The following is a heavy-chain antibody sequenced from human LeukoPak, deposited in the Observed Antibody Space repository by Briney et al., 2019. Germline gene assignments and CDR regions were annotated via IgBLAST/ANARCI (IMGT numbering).Heavy chain of an antibody. V-gene: IGHV4-34*01. CDR3: ARRPWYYYDSSGYRNWYFDL. Sequence: SETLSLTCAVYGGSFSGYYWSWIRQPPGKGLEWIGEINHSGSTNYNSSLKSRVTISVDTSKNQFSLKLSSVTAADTAVYYCARRPWYYYDSSGYRNWYFDLWGRGTLVTVSS. CDR2: INHSGST. J-gene: IGHJ2*01. D-gene: IGHD3-22*01. CDR1: GGSFSGYY.